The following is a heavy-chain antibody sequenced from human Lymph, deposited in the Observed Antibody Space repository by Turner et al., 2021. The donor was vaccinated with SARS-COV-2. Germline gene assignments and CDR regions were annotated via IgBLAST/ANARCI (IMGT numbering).Heavy chain of an antibody. Sequence: VQLVETGGGLILPGGSLRLSCAAYGFIVSSNYMNWVRQAPGKGLEWVSLIYSGGSTYYADSVKGRFTISRYNSKNTLYLQMNSLRAEDTAVYYCARDLQLYGMDVWGQGTTVTVSS. D-gene: IGHD1-1*01. J-gene: IGHJ6*02. CDR1: GFIVSSNY. CDR2: IYSGGST. CDR3: ARDLQLYGMDV. V-gene: IGHV3-53*02.